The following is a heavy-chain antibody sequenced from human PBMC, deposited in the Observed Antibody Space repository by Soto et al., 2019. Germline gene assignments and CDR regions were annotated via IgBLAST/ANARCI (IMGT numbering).Heavy chain of an antibody. CDR2: INPNSGGT. D-gene: IGHD3-22*01. CDR1: GYTFTGYY. CDR3: ARSSMIVVAPALGWFDP. J-gene: IGHJ5*02. V-gene: IGHV1-2*04. Sequence: QVQLVQSGAEVKKPGASVKVSCKASGYTFTGYYMHWVRQAPGQGLEWMGWINPNSGGTNYAQKFQGWVNMNRDTSISTAYMELSRLRSDDTAVYYCARSSMIVVAPALGWFDPWGQGTLVTVSS.